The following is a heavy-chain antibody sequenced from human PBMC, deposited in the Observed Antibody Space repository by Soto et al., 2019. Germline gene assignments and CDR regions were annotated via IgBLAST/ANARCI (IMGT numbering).Heavy chain of an antibody. CDR2: ISAYNGNT. Sequence: GTSVKVSCKDSGYTYASYGSSWVRQAPGQGLEWMGWISAYNGNTNYAQKLQGRVTMTTDTSTSTAYMELRSLRSDDTAVYYCARDVSYSSGWRGFDYWGQGTLVTVSS. J-gene: IGHJ4*02. D-gene: IGHD6-19*01. CDR3: ARDVSYSSGWRGFDY. CDR1: GYTYASYG. V-gene: IGHV1-18*01.